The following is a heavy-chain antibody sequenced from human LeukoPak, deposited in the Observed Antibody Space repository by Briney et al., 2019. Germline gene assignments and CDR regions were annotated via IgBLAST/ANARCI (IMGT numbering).Heavy chain of an antibody. Sequence: SETLSLTCTVSGGSISSGTSYWGWVRQPPGKGLEWIGSLYYTGSIYHNPSLKSRVTISVETSKNQFSLKVTSVTADDTAVYYCAGNNFYYFAHWGQGSLVTVSS. V-gene: IGHV4-39*01. D-gene: IGHD5-24*01. J-gene: IGHJ4*02. CDR2: LYYTGSI. CDR1: GGSISSGTSY. CDR3: AGNNFYYFAH.